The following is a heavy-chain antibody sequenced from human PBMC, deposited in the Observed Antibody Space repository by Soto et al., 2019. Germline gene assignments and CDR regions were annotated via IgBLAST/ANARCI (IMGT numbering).Heavy chain of an antibody. CDR2: INHSGVS. CDR1: GGSFSGYY. CDR3: ARGCGVTAPGIRDDSYPLDY. J-gene: IGHJ4*01. Sequence: QVQLQQWGEGLLKPSETLSLTCAVYGGSFSGYYWTWIRQPPGKGLEWFGEINHSGVSNYNPSLKCRFSFSVDTSKNPFSLMLRSVTAADTGVYYWARGCGVTAPGIRDDSYPLDYWGHGTLVTVSS. V-gene: IGHV4-34*02. D-gene: IGHD6-13*01.